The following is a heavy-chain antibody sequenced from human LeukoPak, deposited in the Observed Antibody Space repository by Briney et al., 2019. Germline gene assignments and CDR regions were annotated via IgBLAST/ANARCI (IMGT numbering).Heavy chain of an antibody. Sequence: PGGSLRLSCAASGFTFDDYGMSWVRQAPGKGLEWVSGINWNGGSTGYADSVKGRFTISRDNAKNSLYLQMNSLRAEDTAVYYCARIGYSYGFPQYFDYWGQGTLVTVSS. CDR1: GFTFDDYG. D-gene: IGHD5-18*01. CDR3: ARIGYSYGFPQYFDY. CDR2: INWNGGST. V-gene: IGHV3-20*04. J-gene: IGHJ4*02.